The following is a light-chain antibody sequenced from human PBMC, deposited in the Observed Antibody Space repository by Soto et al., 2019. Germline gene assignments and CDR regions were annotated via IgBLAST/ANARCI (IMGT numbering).Light chain of an antibody. CDR3: QQRGT. CDR2: DAS. V-gene: IGKV3-15*01. CDR1: ESVSSK. J-gene: IGKJ3*01. Sequence: EIVMTHSPATLSVSPGEIATLSCRASESVSSKLVWYQKKPGQAPRLLIHDASTRATGIPARFSGSGSGTDFTLTISSLEPEDLAVYYCQQRGTFGPGTKVDIK.